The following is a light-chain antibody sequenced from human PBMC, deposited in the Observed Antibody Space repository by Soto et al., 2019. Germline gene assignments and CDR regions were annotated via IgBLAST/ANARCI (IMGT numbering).Light chain of an antibody. CDR3: SSYAGSNNL. J-gene: IGLJ2*01. CDR2: EVS. CDR1: SSDVGGYNY. Sequence: QSALTQPPSASGSPGQSVTISCTGTSSDVGGYNYVSWYQQHPGTAPKLMMYEVSKRPSGVPDRFSGSKSGNTASLTVSGLQAEDEAEYYCSSYAGSNNLFGGGTKVTVL. V-gene: IGLV2-8*01.